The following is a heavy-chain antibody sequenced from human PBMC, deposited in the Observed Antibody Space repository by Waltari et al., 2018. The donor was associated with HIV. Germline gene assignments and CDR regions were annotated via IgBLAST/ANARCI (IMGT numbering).Heavy chain of an antibody. CDR3: ARFSGSYRDFDY. V-gene: IGHV3-21*01. J-gene: IGHJ4*02. CDR2: ISSSSSYI. D-gene: IGHD1-26*01. Sequence: EVQLVESGGGLVKPGGSLRLSCAASGFTFSSYSMNWVRQAPGKGLEWVSSISSSSSYIYYADSVKGRFTISRDNAKNSLYLQMNSLRAEDTAVYYCARFSGSYRDFDYWGQGTLVTVSS. CDR1: GFTFSSYS.